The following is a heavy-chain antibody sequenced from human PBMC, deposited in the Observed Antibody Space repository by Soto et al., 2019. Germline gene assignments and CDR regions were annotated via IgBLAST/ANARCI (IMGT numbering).Heavy chain of an antibody. V-gene: IGHV1-2*04. Sequence: GASVKVSCKASGYTFTGYYMHWVRQAPGQGLEWMGWINPNSGGTNYAQKFQGWVTMTRDTSISTAYMELGRLRSDDTAVYYCARGQQLVGEDWFDPWGQGTLVTVSS. CDR3: ARGQQLVGEDWFDP. CDR2: INPNSGGT. CDR1: GYTFTGYY. D-gene: IGHD6-13*01. J-gene: IGHJ5*02.